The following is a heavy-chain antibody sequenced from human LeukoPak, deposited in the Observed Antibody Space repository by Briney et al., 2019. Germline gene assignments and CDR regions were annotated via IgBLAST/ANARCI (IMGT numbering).Heavy chain of an antibody. J-gene: IGHJ3*02. V-gene: IGHV4-4*07. CDR3: ARARRGYCSGGSCLRAFDI. Sequence: SETLSLTCTVFGGSISSYYWSWIRQPAGKGLEWIGRIYTSGSTNYNPSLKSRVTMSVDTSKNQFSLKLSSVTAADTAVYYCARARRGYCSGGSCLRAFDIWGRGTMVTVSS. CDR1: GGSISSYY. D-gene: IGHD2-15*01. CDR2: IYTSGST.